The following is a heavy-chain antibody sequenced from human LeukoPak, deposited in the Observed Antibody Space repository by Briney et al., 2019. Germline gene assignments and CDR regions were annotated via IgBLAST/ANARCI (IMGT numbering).Heavy chain of an antibody. Sequence: ASVKVSCKASEYTFTSYDINWVRQATGQGLEWMGWMNPNSGNTGYAQKFQGRVTMTRNTSISTAYMELSSLRSEDTAVYYCARGWYYDILTGYDYYYYYMDVWGKGTTVPVSS. J-gene: IGHJ6*03. CDR2: MNPNSGNT. V-gene: IGHV1-8*01. D-gene: IGHD3-9*01. CDR3: ARGWYYDILTGYDYYYYYMDV. CDR1: EYTFTSYD.